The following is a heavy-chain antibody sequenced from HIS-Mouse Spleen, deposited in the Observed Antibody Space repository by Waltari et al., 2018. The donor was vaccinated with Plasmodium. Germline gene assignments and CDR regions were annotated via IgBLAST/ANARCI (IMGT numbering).Heavy chain of an antibody. Sequence: QLQLQESGPGLVKPSETLSLPCPDSGGSISSSSYYWGWIRQPPGKGLEWIGSIYYSGSTYYNPSLKSRVTISVDTSKNQFSLKLSSVTAADTAVYYCARDRITGTSYFDYWGQGTLVTVSS. CDR2: IYYSGST. CDR1: GGSISSSSYY. CDR3: ARDRITGTSYFDY. V-gene: IGHV4-39*07. J-gene: IGHJ4*02. D-gene: IGHD1-7*01.